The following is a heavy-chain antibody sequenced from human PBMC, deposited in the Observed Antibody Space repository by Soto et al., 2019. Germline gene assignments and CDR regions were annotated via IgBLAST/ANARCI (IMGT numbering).Heavy chain of an antibody. Sequence: QVQLQESGPGLVKPSQTLYLSCSVSGGSISSGGYYWSWIRQHPGKGLEWIGYIYYSGSTYYNPSLKSRVTISVDTSKNQFSLKLSSVTAADTAVYYCARDPYCSSTSCRPPLWGRVTLVTVSS. CDR1: GGSISSGGYY. J-gene: IGHJ2*01. V-gene: IGHV4-31*03. CDR2: IYYSGST. CDR3: ARDPYCSSTSCRPPL. D-gene: IGHD2-2*01.